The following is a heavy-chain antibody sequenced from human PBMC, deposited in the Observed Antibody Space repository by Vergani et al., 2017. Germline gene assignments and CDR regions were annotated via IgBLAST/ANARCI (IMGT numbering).Heavy chain of an antibody. CDR2: ISPKTGDT. J-gene: IGHJ5*01. D-gene: IGHD1-26*01. V-gene: IGHV1-2*02. CDR1: ESPFSDYN. Sequence: QVQLMQSGPVMKKPGGSIKVFCQASESPFSDYNIHWVRQAPGQGLQWMGWISPKTGDTDYLPRFPDRVTMTRDASTKTVYLKMTRLTSDDTAIYYCAHSWNFGRRDWFDSWGPGTLVTVSS. CDR3: AHSWNFGRRDWFDS.